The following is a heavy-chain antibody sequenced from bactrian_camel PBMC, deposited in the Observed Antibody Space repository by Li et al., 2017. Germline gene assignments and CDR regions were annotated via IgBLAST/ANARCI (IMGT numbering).Heavy chain of an antibody. CDR1: GSPGTAFGTYC. D-gene: IGHD7*01. Sequence: HVQLVESGGDSVQTGGSLRLSCRATGSPGTAFGTYCLGWFRQAPGKEREEVAVIASDGTTSYAESVRGRFTISQDSAKNTVYLQMNSLKPEDTAMYYCAADTRGAEKGGAGCHRTSGARGPRSPSP. J-gene: IGHJ4*01. V-gene: IGHV3S53*01. CDR2: IASDGTT. CDR3: AADTRGAEKGGAGCHRTS.